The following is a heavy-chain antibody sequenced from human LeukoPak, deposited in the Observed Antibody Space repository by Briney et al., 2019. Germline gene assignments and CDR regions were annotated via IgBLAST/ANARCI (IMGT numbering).Heavy chain of an antibody. D-gene: IGHD3-22*01. CDR1: GGSISSYS. J-gene: IGHJ4*02. CDR2: IYYSGST. V-gene: IGHV4-59*01. Sequence: SETLSLTCTVSGGSISSYSWRWIRQPPGKGLEWIGYIYYSGSTNYNPSLKSRVTISVDTSKNQFSLKLSSVTAADTAVYYCARQNSMIVGTFFDYWGQGTLVTVSS. CDR3: ARQNSMIVGTFFDY.